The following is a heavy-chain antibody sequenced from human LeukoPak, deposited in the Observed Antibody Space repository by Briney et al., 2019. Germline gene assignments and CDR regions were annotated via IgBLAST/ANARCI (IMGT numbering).Heavy chain of an antibody. CDR1: GYTFTAYS. CDR3: ARDLDYYGSGSFFNI. D-gene: IGHD3-10*01. V-gene: IGHV1-2*02. J-gene: IGHJ3*02. Sequence: ASVTVSFMASGYTFTAYSMHWVRQAPGQGREGMGWINPNSGGTNYAQKFQGRVTMNRDTSITTDYMELSTLRTDDTAVYYCARDLDYYGSGSFFNIWGQGTMVTVSS. CDR2: INPNSGGT.